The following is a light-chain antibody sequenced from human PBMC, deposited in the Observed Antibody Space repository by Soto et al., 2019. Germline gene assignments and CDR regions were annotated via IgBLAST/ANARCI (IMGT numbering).Light chain of an antibody. J-gene: IGKJ2*01. Sequence: EIVLTQSPATLSLSPGERASLSCRASQSLGTHLAWYQQRPGQSPRLLIYDAYKRATGIPARFSGGGSGADFTLTISSLAPEDFAVYYCQQRRNWPMFTFGQGTKLEIK. CDR1: QSLGTH. CDR2: DAY. V-gene: IGKV3-11*01. CDR3: QQRRNWPMFT.